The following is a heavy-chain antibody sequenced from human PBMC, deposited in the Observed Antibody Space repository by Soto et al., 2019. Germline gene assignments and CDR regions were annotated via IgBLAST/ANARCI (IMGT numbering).Heavy chain of an antibody. D-gene: IGHD2-15*01. CDR2: IWYDGSNK. CDR1: GFTFSSYG. CDR3: ARDARIVVVVAATDYYMDV. V-gene: IGHV3-33*01. J-gene: IGHJ6*03. Sequence: QVQLVESGGGVVQPGRSLRLSCAASGFTFSSYGMHWVRQAPGKGLEWVAVIWYDGSNKYYADSVKGRFTISRYNSKNTLYLQMNSLRAEDTAVYYCARDARIVVVVAATDYYMDVWGKGTTVTVSS.